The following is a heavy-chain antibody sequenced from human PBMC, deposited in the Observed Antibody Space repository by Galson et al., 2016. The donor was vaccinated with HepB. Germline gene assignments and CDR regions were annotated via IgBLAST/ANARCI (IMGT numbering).Heavy chain of an antibody. CDR1: GGSISSSY. CDR3: ARDSGDTTGWFDN. D-gene: IGHD1-1*01. V-gene: IGHV4-59*12. CDR2: IYYGGST. J-gene: IGHJ5*02. Sequence: SETLSLTCTVSGGSISSSYWSWIRQPPGKGLECLGYIYYGGSTDYNPSLKSRVTISVDTSKNQFSLKLSSVTAEDTAVYYCARDSGDTTGWFDNWGQGTLVTVSS.